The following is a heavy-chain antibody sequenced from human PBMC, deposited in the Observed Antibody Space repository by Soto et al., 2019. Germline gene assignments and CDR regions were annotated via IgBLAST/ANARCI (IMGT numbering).Heavy chain of an antibody. J-gene: IGHJ4*02. CDR1: GFTFSSFA. Sequence: GGSLKISCAASGFTFSSFAMSWVRQAPGKGLEWVSVISGSGGSTYYADTMKGRFIISRVNSKNTLYLQMNSLRAEDTAVYYCAKDSLSTSYSDSVPFDYWGQGTLVTVS. D-gene: IGHD3-3*01. V-gene: IGHV3-23*01. CDR2: ISGSGGST. CDR3: AKDSLSTSYSDSVPFDY.